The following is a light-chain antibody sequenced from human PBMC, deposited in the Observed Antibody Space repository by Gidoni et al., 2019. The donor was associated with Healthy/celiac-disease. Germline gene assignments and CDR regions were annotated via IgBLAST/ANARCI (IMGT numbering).Light chain of an antibody. V-gene: IGKV3-20*01. CDR3: QQYGSSPPLT. J-gene: IGKJ4*01. Sequence: DIVLTQSPGTLSLSAGERATLSCRASQSVSSSYLAWYQQKPTQAPRLLIYGASSRATGIPDRFSGSGSGTDFTLTISRLEPEDFAVYYCQQYGSSPPLTFGGGTKVEIK. CDR1: QSVSSSY. CDR2: GAS.